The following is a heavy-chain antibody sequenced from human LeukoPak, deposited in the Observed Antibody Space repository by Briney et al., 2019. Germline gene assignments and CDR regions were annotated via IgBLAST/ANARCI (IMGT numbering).Heavy chain of an antibody. CDR1: GFTFSSFW. J-gene: IGHJ4*02. CDR2: INGDGNTV. D-gene: IGHD6-13*01. Sequence: GGSLRLSCAASGFTFSSFWMHWVRQTPGKGLVWVSRINGDGNTVNYADSVRGRFTISRDNAKNTLYLQMNSLRAEDTAVYYCAKDLAVAAAGPAEDFDYWGQGTLVTVSS. CDR3: AKDLAVAAAGPAEDFDY. V-gene: IGHV3-74*01.